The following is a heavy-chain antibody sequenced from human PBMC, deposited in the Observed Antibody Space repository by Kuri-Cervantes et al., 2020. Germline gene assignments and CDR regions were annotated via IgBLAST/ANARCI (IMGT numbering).Heavy chain of an antibody. CDR3: ARAYYLHYSGYDLAHAFDI. CDR2: IYYSGST. J-gene: IGHJ3*02. V-gene: IGHV4-39*01. Sequence: ESLTLACIVSSGSISSNSHYWGWIRQPPGKGLEWLGRIYYSGSTYYNPSRKSRVTISVDTSKNQFSLKLSSVSAADTAVYYCARAYYLHYSGYDLAHAFDIWGQGTMVTVSS. CDR1: SGSISSNSHY. D-gene: IGHD5-12*01.